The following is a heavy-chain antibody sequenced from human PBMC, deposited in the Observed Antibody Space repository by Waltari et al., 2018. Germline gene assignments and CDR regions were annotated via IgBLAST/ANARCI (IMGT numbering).Heavy chain of an antibody. V-gene: IGHV1-69*01. CDR2: FGTA. Sequence: QVQLVQSGAEVKKPGSSVKVSCKDSGGTFSSYAISWVRQAPIFGTANYAQKFQGRVTITADESTSTAYMELSSLRSEDTAVYYCARRVTASDYYYFDYWGQGTLVTVSS. CDR3: ARRVTASDYYYFDY. J-gene: IGHJ4*02. D-gene: IGHD2-2*01. CDR1: GGTFSSYA.